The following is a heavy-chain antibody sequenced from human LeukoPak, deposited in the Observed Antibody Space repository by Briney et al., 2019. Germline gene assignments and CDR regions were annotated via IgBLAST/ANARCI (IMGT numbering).Heavy chain of an antibody. CDR3: ARLGGLSVVRGLRDFFDY. J-gene: IGHJ4*02. CDR1: GGSISINTYH. D-gene: IGHD3-10*01. CDR2: ISYSGST. Sequence: PSETLSLTCTVSGGSISINTYHWGWIRQPPGKGLEWIGGISYSGSTFYNPSLKSRVTISVDRSKNQFSLKLSSVTAADTAVYYCARLGGLSVVRGLRDFFDYWGQGTLVTVSS. V-gene: IGHV4-39*07.